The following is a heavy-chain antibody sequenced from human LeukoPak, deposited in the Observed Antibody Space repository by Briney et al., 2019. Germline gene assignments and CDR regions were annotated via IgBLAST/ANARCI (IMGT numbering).Heavy chain of an antibody. CDR3: AREGYCSGGSCISPSFQH. V-gene: IGHV1-2*02. J-gene: IGHJ1*01. CDR2: INPNSGGT. D-gene: IGHD2-15*01. CDR1: GYTFTGYY. Sequence: ASVKVSCKASGYTFTGYYMHWVRQAPGHGLEWMGWINPNSGGTNYAQKFQGRVTMTRDTSISTAYMEVSRLRSDDTAVYYCAREGYCSGGSCISPSFQHWGQGTLVTVSS.